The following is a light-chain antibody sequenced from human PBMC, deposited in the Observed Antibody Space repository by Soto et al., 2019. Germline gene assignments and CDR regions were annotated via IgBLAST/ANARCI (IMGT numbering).Light chain of an antibody. CDR1: SSDVGGYNY. CDR3: SSYTSTHIGV. CDR2: QVT. V-gene: IGLV2-14*01. Sequence: QSALTQPASVSGSPGQSITISCTGTSSDVGGYNYVSWYQQHPGKAPKLIIYQVTNRPSGVSNRFSGPKSGNTASLTISGLQPEDEADYYCSSYTSTHIGVFGGGTKLTVL. J-gene: IGLJ3*02.